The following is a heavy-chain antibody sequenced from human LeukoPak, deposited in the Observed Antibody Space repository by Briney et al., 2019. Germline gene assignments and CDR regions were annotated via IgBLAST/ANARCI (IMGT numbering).Heavy chain of an antibody. CDR2: IYYSGST. J-gene: IGHJ4*02. D-gene: IGHD2-15*01. Sequence: KSSETLSLTCTVSGGSISSSSYYWGWIRQPPGKGLEWIGSIYYSGSTYYNPSLKSRVTISVDTSKNQFSLKLSSVTAADTAVYYCAKPRAVVVAASFDYWGQGTLVTVSS. CDR1: GGSISSSSYY. V-gene: IGHV4-39*01. CDR3: AKPRAVVVAASFDY.